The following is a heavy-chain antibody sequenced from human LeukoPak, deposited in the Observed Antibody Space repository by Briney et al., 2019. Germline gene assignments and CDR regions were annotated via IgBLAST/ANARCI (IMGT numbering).Heavy chain of an antibody. CDR3: ARVPPQYYYDSSGYYYPSEGFDP. Sequence: PSETLSLTCTVSGGSISSYYWSWIRQPPGKGLEWIGYIYYSGSTNYNPSLKSRVTISVDTSKNQFSLKLSSVTAADTAVYYCARVPPQYYYDSSGYYYPSEGFDPWGQGTLVTVSS. V-gene: IGHV4-59*01. D-gene: IGHD3-22*01. CDR2: IYYSGST. CDR1: GGSISSYY. J-gene: IGHJ5*02.